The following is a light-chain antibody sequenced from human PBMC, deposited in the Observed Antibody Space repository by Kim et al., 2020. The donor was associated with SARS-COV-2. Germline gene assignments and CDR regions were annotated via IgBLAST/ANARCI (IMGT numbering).Light chain of an antibody. V-gene: IGLV1-44*01. CDR2: ETD. CDR1: SSNIGGNS. CDR3: ATWDDDLNSVL. J-gene: IGLJ2*01. Sequence: QSVLTQPPSASGAPGQGVTISCSGRSSNIGGNSVTWYQHLPGTAPKLLIYETDQRPSGVPDRFSASKSRTSASLAISGLQSADETDYYCATWDDDLNSVLFGGGTKVTVL.